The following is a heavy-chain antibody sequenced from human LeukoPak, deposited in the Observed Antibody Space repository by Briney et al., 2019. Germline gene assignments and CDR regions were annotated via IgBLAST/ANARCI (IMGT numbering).Heavy chain of an antibody. V-gene: IGHV3-48*03. D-gene: IGHD3-16*01. J-gene: IGHJ4*02. CDR3: AKGRSGGSHELDY. CDR2: ISSSGSTI. CDR1: GFTFSSYE. Sequence: GGSLRLSCAASGFTFSSYEMNWVRQAPGKGLEWVSYISSSGSTIYYADSVKGRFTISRDNARNTLYLQMNSLRAEDTAVYYCAKGRSGGSHELDYWGQGTLVTVSS.